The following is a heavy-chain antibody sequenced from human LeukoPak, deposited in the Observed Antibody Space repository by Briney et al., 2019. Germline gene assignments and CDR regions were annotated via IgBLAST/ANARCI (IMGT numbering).Heavy chain of an antibody. CDR3: ARGPSYFQH. CDR2: TYYRSKWYK. V-gene: IGHV6-1*01. Sequence: SQTLSLTCAISGDSFSSNSATWNWLRQSPSRGLEWLGRTYYRSKWYKYYAVSVKGRITINPDTSKNQFSLQLNSVTPEDTAVYYCARGPSYFQHWGQGTLVTVSS. CDR1: GDSFSSNSAT. J-gene: IGHJ1*01.